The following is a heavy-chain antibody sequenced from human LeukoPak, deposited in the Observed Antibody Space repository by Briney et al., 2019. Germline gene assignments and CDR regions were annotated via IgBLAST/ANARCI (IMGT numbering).Heavy chain of an antibody. CDR3: AKDIDPLALPAAIDY. CDR1: GFTFDDYA. J-gene: IGHJ4*02. Sequence: PGGSLRLSCAASGFTFDDYAMHWVRQAPGKGLEWVSGISRNSGSIGYADSVKGRFTISRDNAKNSLYLQMNSLRAEDMALYYCAKDIDPLALPAAIDYWGQGTLVTVSS. V-gene: IGHV3-9*03. CDR2: ISRNSGSI. D-gene: IGHD2-2*01.